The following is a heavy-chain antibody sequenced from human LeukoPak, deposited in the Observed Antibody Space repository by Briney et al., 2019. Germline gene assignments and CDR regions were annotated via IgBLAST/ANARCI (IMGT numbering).Heavy chain of an antibody. CDR2: IYHSGST. J-gene: IGHJ3*02. CDR3: ARDPDRITMVRGVGKGAFDI. V-gene: IGHV4-4*02. CDR1: GGSISSSNW. D-gene: IGHD3-10*01. Sequence: SGTPSLTCAVSGGSISSSNWWSWVRQPPGKGLEWIGEIYHSGSTNYNPSLKSRVTISVDKSKNQFSLKLSSVTAADTAVYYCARDPDRITMVRGVGKGAFDIWGQGTMVTVSS.